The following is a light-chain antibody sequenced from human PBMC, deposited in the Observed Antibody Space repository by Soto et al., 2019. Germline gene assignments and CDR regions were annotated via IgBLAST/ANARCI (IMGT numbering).Light chain of an antibody. V-gene: IGLV1-44*01. CDR2: XXX. J-gene: IGLJ1*01. CDR1: SSNIGSSS. Sequence: QSVLTQPPSASGSPGQRVTISCSGSSSNIGSSSVNWYQQFPETXXNXXXYXXXXXXXGVPDRFSGSRSGTSASLAISGLQSEDEADYYCAAWDVSLNGHYAFGTGTKVTVL. CDR3: AAWDVSLNGHYA.